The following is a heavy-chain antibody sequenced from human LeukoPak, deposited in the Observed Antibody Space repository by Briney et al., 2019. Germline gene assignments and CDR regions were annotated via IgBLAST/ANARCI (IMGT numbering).Heavy chain of an antibody. CDR1: GGSISSGSYY. Sequence: PSETLSLTCTASGGSISSGSYYWSWIRQPAGKGLEWIGRIYTSGSTNYNPSLKSRVTISVDTSKNQFSLKLSSVTAADTAVYYCARSTIFGVVLYWGQGTLVTVSS. D-gene: IGHD3-3*01. CDR3: ARSTIFGVVLY. CDR2: IYTSGST. V-gene: IGHV4-61*02. J-gene: IGHJ4*02.